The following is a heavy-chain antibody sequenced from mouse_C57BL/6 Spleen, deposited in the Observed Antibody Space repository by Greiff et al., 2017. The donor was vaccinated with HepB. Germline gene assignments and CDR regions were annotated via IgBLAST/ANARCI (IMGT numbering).Heavy chain of an antibody. CDR2: INPNNGGT. CDR1: GYTFTDYY. D-gene: IGHD1-1*01. CDR3: ARGGYGSRGWYFDV. Sequence: EVQLQQSGPELVKPGASVKISCKASGYTFTDYYMNWVKQSHGKSLEWIGDINPNNGGTSYNQKFKGKATLTVDKSSSTAYMELRSLTSEDSAVYYCARGGYGSRGWYFDVWGTGTTVTVSS. J-gene: IGHJ1*03. V-gene: IGHV1-26*01.